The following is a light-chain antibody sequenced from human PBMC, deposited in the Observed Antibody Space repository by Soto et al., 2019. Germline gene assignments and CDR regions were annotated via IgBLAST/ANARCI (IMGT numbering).Light chain of an antibody. CDR3: EQYSSTPLT. J-gene: IGKJ4*01. CDR2: DAS. CDR1: QSVANNY. V-gene: IGKV3-20*01. Sequence: EIVLTQSPGTLSLSPGERATLSCRASQSVANNYLAWYQQKPGQAPRFLIYDASSRATGIPDRFSGSGSGTDFTLTIRRLEPEDCAVYYCEQYSSTPLTFGGGTKVEIK.